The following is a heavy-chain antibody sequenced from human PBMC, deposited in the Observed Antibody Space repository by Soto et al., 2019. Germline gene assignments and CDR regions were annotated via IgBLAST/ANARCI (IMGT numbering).Heavy chain of an antibody. CDR2: ISYDGNNI. J-gene: IGHJ5*02. V-gene: IGHV3-30*18. Sequence: QVQLVESGGGVVQPGRSLRLSCAASGFTFNSYGIHRVRQAPGKALEWVAVISYDGNNIYYGDSVQGRFTISRDNSKNTIYLQMNSLRAEDTAVYYCAKDVGYCTNGVCLYNWFDPWGQGTLVTVSS. CDR3: AKDVGYCTNGVCLYNWFDP. D-gene: IGHD2-8*01. CDR1: GFTFNSYG.